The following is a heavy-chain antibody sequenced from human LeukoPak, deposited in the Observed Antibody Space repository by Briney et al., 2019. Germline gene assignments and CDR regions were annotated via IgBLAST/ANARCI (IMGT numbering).Heavy chain of an antibody. CDR1: GGSISSYY. CDR2: IYYSGST. CDR3: ARRGTAARPGYYYYGMDV. Sequence: PSETLSLTCTVSGGSISSYYWSWIRQPPGKGLEWIGYIYYSGSTNYNPSLKSRVTIPVDTSKNQFSLKLSSVTAADTAVYYCARRGTAARPGYYYYGMDVWGQGTTVTVSS. D-gene: IGHD6-6*01. V-gene: IGHV4-59*08. J-gene: IGHJ6*02.